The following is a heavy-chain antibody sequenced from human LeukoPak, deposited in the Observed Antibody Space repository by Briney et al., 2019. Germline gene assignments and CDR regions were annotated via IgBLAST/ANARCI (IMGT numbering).Heavy chain of an antibody. Sequence: GASVKVSCKASGGTFSSYAISWVRQAPGQGLEWMGRIIPILGIANYARKFQGRVTITADKSTSTAYMELSSLRSEDTAVYYCARRDYYDSSGTYDGGAFDIWGQGTMVTVSS. D-gene: IGHD3-22*01. J-gene: IGHJ3*02. CDR1: GGTFSSYA. CDR2: IIPILGIA. CDR3: ARRDYYDSSGTYDGGAFDI. V-gene: IGHV1-69*04.